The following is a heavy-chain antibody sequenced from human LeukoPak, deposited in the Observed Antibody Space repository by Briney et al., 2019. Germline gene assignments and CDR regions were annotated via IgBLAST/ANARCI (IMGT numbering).Heavy chain of an antibody. J-gene: IGHJ4*02. CDR2: INHSGST. Sequence: SETLSLTCAVYGGSFSGYYWSWIRQPPGKGLEWIGEINHSGSTNYNPSLKSRVTISVDTSKNQFSLKLSSVTAADTAVYYCAIGREHYYDFWSGYYRSFDYWGQGTLVTVSS. D-gene: IGHD3-3*01. CDR1: GGSFSGYY. V-gene: IGHV4-34*01. CDR3: AIGREHYYDFWSGYYRSFDY.